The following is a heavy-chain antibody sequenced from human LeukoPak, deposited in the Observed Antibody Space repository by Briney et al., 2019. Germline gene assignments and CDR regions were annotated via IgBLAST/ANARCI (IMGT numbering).Heavy chain of an antibody. V-gene: IGHV3-7*01. D-gene: IGHD2-2*01. CDR1: GFTLSSHL. CDR3: ARATNGGFDY. CDR2: IKQDGSEK. Sequence: VGSLRLSRAASGFTLSSHLMSSVRQAPGKGVEWVANIKQDGSEKYYVDSVKGRFTISRDNAKNSLYLQMNSLRTEDTGVYYCARATNGGFDYWGQGTLVTVSS. J-gene: IGHJ4*02.